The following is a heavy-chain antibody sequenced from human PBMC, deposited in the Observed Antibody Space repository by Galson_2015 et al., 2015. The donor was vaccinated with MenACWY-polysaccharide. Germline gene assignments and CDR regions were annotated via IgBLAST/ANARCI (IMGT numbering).Heavy chain of an antibody. V-gene: IGHV3-23*01. CDR2: ISSGSDTA. CDR1: GFNFSIYV. Sequence: SLRLSCAASGFNFSIYVMTWVRQAPGKGLEWVSAISSGSDTAYYTDSVKGRFTISRDNSKDTVHLQMDRLRAEDTAVYYCVKGGWADKWGQGTLVTVSS. J-gene: IGHJ1*01. D-gene: IGHD1-26*01. CDR3: VKGGWADK.